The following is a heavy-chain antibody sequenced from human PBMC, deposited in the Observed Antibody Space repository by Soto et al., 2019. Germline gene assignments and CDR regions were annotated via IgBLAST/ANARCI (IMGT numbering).Heavy chain of an antibody. CDR1: GGSISSGGYS. CDR2: IYHSGST. J-gene: IGHJ6*02. D-gene: IGHD5-12*01. CDR3: ARQGSYRPYEVSYYYYGMDV. Sequence: SETLSLTCAVSGGSISSGGYSWSWIRQPPGKGLEWIGYIYHSGSTYYNPSLKSRVTISVDTSKNQFSLKLSSVTAADTAVYYCARQGSYRPYEVSYYYYGMDVWGQGTTVTVSS. V-gene: IGHV4-30-2*03.